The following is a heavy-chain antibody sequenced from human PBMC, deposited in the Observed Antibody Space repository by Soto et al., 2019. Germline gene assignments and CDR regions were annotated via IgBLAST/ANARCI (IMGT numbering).Heavy chain of an antibody. D-gene: IGHD6-13*01. CDR2: ISGSGDST. CDR1: GFTFSSYA. CDR3: ARRGPGTYFDY. Sequence: EVQLLDSGGGLVQPGGSLRLSCAASGFTFSSYAMNWVRQAPGKGLEWVSVISGSGDSTYYADSVKGRFTISRDNSKNTLDLPMNSLRTEETAVYYCARRGPGTYFDYWGQGTLVNVSS. J-gene: IGHJ4*02. V-gene: IGHV3-23*01.